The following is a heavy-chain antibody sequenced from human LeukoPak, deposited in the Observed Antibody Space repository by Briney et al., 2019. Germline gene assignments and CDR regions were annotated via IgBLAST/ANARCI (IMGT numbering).Heavy chain of an antibody. CDR3: ARGGITMVRGDLYYGMDV. Sequence: GGSLRLSCAASGFTFSSYEMNWVRQAPGKGLEWVSYISSSGSTIYYADSVKGRFTISRDNAKNSLYLQMNSLRAEDTAVYYCARGGITMVRGDLYYGMDVWGQGTTVTVSS. CDR2: ISSSGSTI. J-gene: IGHJ6*02. D-gene: IGHD3-10*01. CDR1: GFTFSSYE. V-gene: IGHV3-48*03.